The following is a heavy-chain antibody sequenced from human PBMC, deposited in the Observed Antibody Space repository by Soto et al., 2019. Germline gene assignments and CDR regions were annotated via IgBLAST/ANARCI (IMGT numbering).Heavy chain of an antibody. CDR1: GGSFSGYY. CDR2: ISYSGST. CDR3: ATMGTPATGLYYFDY. J-gene: IGHJ4*02. Sequence: SETLSLTCAVYGGSFSGYYWSWIRQPPGKGLEWIGVISYSGSTYYNASLKSRFTISVDTSKNQFSLNLSFVTAADTAVYYCATMGTPATGLYYFDYWGQGTLVTVSS. D-gene: IGHD1-7*01. V-gene: IGHV4-34*01.